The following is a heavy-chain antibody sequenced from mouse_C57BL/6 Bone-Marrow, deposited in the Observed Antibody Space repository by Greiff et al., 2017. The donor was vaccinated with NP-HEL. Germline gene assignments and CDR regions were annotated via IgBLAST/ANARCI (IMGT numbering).Heavy chain of an antibody. CDR3: AEDSSGYRAWFAY. CDR2: IYPRSGNT. J-gene: IGHJ3*01. Sequence: VQLQQSGAELARPGASVKLSCKASGYTFTSYGISWVKQRTGQGLEWIGEIYPRSGNTYYNEKFKGKATLTADKSSSPAYMELRSLTSEDSAVYFCAEDSSGYRAWFAYWGQGTLVTVSA. D-gene: IGHD3-2*02. CDR1: GYTFTSYG. V-gene: IGHV1-81*01.